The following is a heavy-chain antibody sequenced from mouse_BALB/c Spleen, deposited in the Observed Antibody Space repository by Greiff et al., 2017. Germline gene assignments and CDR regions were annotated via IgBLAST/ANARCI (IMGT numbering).Heavy chain of an antibody. CDR1: GYSITSDYA. D-gene: IGHD2-1*01. CDR2: ISYSGST. Sequence: EVKLVESGPGLVKPSQSLSLTCTVTGYSITSDYAWNWIRQFPGNKLEWMGYISYSGSTSYNPSLKSRISITRDTSKNQFFLQLNSVTTEDTATYYCARSGGNYLVYWGQGTLVTVSA. CDR3: ARSGGNYLVY. J-gene: IGHJ3*01. V-gene: IGHV3-2*02.